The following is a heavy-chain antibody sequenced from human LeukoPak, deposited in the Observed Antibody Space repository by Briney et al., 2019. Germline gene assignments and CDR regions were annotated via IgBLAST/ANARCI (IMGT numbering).Heavy chain of an antibody. J-gene: IGHJ6*03. Sequence: ASVKVSCKASGYTFTGYYMHWVRQAPGQGLEWMGIINPSGGSTSYAQKFQGRVTMTRDMSTSTVYMELSSLRSEDTAVYYCATSSAAPGYYYFYMDVWGKGTTVTISS. D-gene: IGHD6-13*01. V-gene: IGHV1-46*01. CDR3: ATSSAAPGYYYFYMDV. CDR1: GYTFTGYY. CDR2: INPSGGST.